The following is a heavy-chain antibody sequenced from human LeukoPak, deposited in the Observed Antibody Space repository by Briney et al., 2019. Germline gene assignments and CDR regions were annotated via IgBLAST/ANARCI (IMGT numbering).Heavy chain of an antibody. CDR1: GYTFTSYG. J-gene: IGHJ4*02. D-gene: IGHD3-22*01. CDR2: VSAYNGNT. CDR3: ARGAEYYYDSSGYPY. Sequence: ASVKVSCKASGYTFTSYGISWVRQAPGQGLEWMGWVSAYNGNTNYAQKLQGRVTMTTDTSTSTAYMELRSLRSDDTAVYYCARGAEYYYDSSGYPYWGQGTLVTVSS. V-gene: IGHV1-18*01.